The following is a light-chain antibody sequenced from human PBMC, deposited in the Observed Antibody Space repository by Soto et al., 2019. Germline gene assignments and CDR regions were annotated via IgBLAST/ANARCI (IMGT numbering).Light chain of an antibody. Sequence: EIVLTQSPSTLSLSPGDRAALSCRASQTVRNNYVAWYQQKFGQAPMLLIYGASSRATDIPGRFSGSGSGTDFDLTISGLEPEDFAVYYCPHYGGQVGYTVGQGTELEIK. V-gene: IGKV3-20*01. CDR1: QTVRNNY. J-gene: IGKJ2*01. CDR3: PHYGGQVGYT. CDR2: GAS.